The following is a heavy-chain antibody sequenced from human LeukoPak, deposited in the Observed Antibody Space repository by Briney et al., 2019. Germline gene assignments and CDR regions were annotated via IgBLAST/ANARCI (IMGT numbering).Heavy chain of an antibody. V-gene: IGHV3-21*01. CDR3: ARDPTPRYCSGGSCYTHYGMDV. CDR1: GFTFSSYT. J-gene: IGHJ6*02. D-gene: IGHD2-15*01. CDR2: ISSSSSYI. Sequence: GGSLRLSCAVSGFTFSSYTMNWVRQAPGKGLEWVASISSSSSYIYYAASVKGRLTISSDNAKNSLYLQLNSLRAEDTAVYYCARDPTPRYCSGGSCYTHYGMDVWGQGTTVTVSS.